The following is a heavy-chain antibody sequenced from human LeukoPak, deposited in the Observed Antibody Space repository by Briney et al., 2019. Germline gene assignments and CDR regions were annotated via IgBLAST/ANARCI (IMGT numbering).Heavy chain of an antibody. CDR3: VRDQYDFRSVDAFDI. D-gene: IGHD3-3*01. Sequence: GGSLRLSCVASGFNFNTYAMSWVRQAPGKGLEWVSAISGSDPGTYYADSVKGRFTISRDNSKNSLYLQMNRLRAEDTAVYYCVRDQYDFRSVDAFDIWGQGTMVTVSS. V-gene: IGHV3-23*01. CDR2: ISGSDPGT. J-gene: IGHJ3*02. CDR1: GFNFNTYA.